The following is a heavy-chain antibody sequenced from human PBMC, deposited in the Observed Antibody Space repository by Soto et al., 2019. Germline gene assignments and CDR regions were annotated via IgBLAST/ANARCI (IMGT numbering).Heavy chain of an antibody. CDR1: GGSISSSNW. Sequence: SETLSPTCAVSGGSISSSNWGSGVRQPPGKGLEWIGEIYHSGSTNYNPSLKSRVTISVDKSKNQFSLKLSSVTAADTAVYYCARRRGHPVIWAYYFDYWGQGTLVTVSS. CDR3: ARRRGHPVIWAYYFDY. CDR2: IYHSGST. V-gene: IGHV4-4*02. J-gene: IGHJ4*02. D-gene: IGHD3-22*01.